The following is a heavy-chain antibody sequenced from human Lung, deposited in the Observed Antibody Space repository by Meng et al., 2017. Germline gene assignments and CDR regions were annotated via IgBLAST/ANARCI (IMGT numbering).Heavy chain of an antibody. D-gene: IGHD2-15*01. CDR3: ARGSYQPLLLSALDY. V-gene: IGHV3-21*01. CDR2: ISNTGKYI. J-gene: IGHJ4*02. Sequence: EVQLVESGGGLVKPGGSLRLSCAASEFTFSDYSMNWVRQAPGKGLEWVSFISNTGKYIYYADSVKGRFTISRDNAKNSLYLQINSLRAEDTAVYYCARGSYQPLLLSALDYRGQGTLVTVSS. CDR1: EFTFSDYS.